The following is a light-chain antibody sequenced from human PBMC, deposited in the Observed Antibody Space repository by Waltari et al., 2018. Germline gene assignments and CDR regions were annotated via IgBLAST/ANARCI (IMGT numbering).Light chain of an antibody. CDR2: ANS. CDR3: QSHDRSLSGLVI. J-gene: IGLJ2*01. V-gene: IGLV1-40*01. CDR1: GSNIGAGYD. Sequence: QSVLTQPPSVSGAPGQRVTISCTGSGSNIGAGYDVHWYQHLPGTATKLLMYANSNRPSVVPDRFSGTKSVTSASLAITGLQAEDEADYYCQSHDRSLSGLVIFGGGTKLTVL.